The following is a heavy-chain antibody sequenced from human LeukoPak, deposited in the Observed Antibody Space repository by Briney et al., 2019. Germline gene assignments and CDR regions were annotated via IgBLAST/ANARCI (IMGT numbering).Heavy chain of an antibody. J-gene: IGHJ4*02. Sequence: ASVKVSCKVSGYTLTELSMHWVRQAPGKGLEWMGGFDPEDGETIYAQKFQGRVTMTEDTSTDTAYMELSSLRSEDTAVYYCATALVTMVYARAEPSLDYRGQGTLVTVSS. V-gene: IGHV1-24*01. CDR3: ATALVTMVYARAEPSLDY. CDR2: FDPEDGET. D-gene: IGHD2-8*01. CDR1: GYTLTELS.